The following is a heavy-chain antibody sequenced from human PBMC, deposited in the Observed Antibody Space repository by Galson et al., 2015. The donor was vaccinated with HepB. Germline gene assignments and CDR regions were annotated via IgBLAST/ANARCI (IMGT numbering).Heavy chain of an antibody. D-gene: IGHD6-19*01. V-gene: IGHV3-30-3*01. CDR2: ISYDGSNK. Sequence: SLRLSCAASGFTFSSYAMHWVRQAPGKGLEWVAVISYDGSNKYYADSVKGRSTISRDNSKNTLYLQMNSLRAEDTAVYYCASQSSGWYPGDYWGQGTLVTVSS. CDR1: GFTFSSYA. CDR3: ASQSSGWYPGDY. J-gene: IGHJ4*02.